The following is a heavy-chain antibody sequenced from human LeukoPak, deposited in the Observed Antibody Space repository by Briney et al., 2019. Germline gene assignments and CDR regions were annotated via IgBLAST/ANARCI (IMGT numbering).Heavy chain of an antibody. CDR2: INHSGST. V-gene: IGHV4-34*01. D-gene: IGHD6-6*01. J-gene: IGHJ4*02. CDR1: GGSFSGYY. CDR3: AREGVAARPGVFDY. Sequence: SETLSLTCAVYGGSFSGYYWSWLRQPPGKGLEWIGEINHSGSTNYNPSLKSRVTISVDTSKNQFSLKLSSVTAADTAVYYCAREGVAARPGVFDYWGQGTLVTVSS.